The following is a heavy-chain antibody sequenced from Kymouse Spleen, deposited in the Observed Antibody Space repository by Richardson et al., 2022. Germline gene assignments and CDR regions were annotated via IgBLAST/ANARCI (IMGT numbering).Heavy chain of an antibody. CDR3: ARAPSNYVLYYYYGMDV. V-gene: IGHV3-33*01. Sequence: QVQLVESGGGVVQPGRSLRLSCAASGFTFSSYGMHWVRQAPGKGLEWVAVIWYDGSNKYYADSVKGRFTISRDNSKNTLYLQMNSLRAEDTAVYYCARAPSNYVLYYYYGMDVWGQGTTVTVSS. CDR1: GFTFSSYG. CDR2: IWYDGSNK. J-gene: IGHJ6*02. D-gene: IGHD4-11,IGHD4-11*01.